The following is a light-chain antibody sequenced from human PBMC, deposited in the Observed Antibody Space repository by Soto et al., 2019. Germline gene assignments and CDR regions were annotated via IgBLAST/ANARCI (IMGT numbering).Light chain of an antibody. V-gene: IGKV2-28*01. CDR1: QSLLHSSGRYY. CDR3: LQALQTPFT. J-gene: IGKJ4*01. CDR2: LGS. Sequence: DIVMTQSPLSLPVTPGEPASISCRSSQSLLHSSGRYYLDWYLQKPGQSPQLLIYLGSHRASGVPDRFRGSGSGTDFTLTISRVAAEDVGIYYCLQALQTPFTFGGGTRVEIK.